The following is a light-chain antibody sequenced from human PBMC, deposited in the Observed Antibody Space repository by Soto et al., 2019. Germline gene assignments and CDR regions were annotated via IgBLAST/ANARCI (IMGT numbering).Light chain of an antibody. V-gene: IGLV2-14*01. J-gene: IGLJ1*01. CDR1: SSDVGACNY. Sequence: QSVLTQPASVSGSPGQSITISCSGTSSDVGACNYVSWYQQHPGKAPRVMIYDVSNRPSGVSNRFSGSKSGNTATLTISGLQAEDEADYYCSSYTSDNTYVFATGTKLTVL. CDR3: SSYTSDNTYV. CDR2: DVS.